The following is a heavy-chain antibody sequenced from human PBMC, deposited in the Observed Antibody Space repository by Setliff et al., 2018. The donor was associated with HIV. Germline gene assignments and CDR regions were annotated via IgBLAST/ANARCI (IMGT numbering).Heavy chain of an antibody. J-gene: IGHJ4*02. CDR2: IYYSGNT. D-gene: IGHD3-22*01. Sequence: PSETLPLTCTVSGGSISSGDYYWTWIRQPPGKGLEWIGYIYYSGNTFYNPSLKSRLTISIDTSKNQFSLKLSSVTAADTAVYYCARGGRDFYDSSGYYWNYWGQGTLVTVSS. CDR1: GGSISSGDYY. V-gene: IGHV4-30-4*08. CDR3: ARGGRDFYDSSGYYWNY.